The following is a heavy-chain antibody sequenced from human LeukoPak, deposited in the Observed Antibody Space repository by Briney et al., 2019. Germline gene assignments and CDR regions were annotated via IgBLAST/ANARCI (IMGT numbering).Heavy chain of an antibody. J-gene: IGHJ4*02. Sequence: GGSLRLSCAASGFTFSSYGMHWVRQAPGKGLEWVAVILNDGSQEKYADSVKGRFTISRDNSKNTLYLQMNSLRAEDTAVYYCAREAYGGNSGSFDYWGQGTLVTVSS. CDR2: ILNDGSQE. CDR3: AREAYGGNSGSFDY. D-gene: IGHD4-23*01. CDR1: GFTFSSYG. V-gene: IGHV3-33*01.